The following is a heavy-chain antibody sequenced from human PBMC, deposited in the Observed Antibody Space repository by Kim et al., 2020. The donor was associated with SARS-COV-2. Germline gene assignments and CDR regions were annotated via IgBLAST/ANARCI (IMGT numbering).Heavy chain of an antibody. CDR3: AKRKDYGDFGPPDY. D-gene: IGHD4-17*01. Sequence: YVYSVKGRLPISRYQSKNTLYLQMNSLRAEDTAVYYCAKRKDYGDFGPPDYWGQGTLVTVSS. V-gene: IGHV3-30*02. J-gene: IGHJ4*02.